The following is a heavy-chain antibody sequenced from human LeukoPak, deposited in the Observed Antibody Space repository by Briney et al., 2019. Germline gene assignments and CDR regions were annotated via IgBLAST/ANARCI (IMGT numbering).Heavy chain of an antibody. CDR1: GGSISSGTYY. V-gene: IGHV4-61*02. CDR2: INTSGTT. Sequence: SETLSLTCSVSGGSISSGTYYWSWIRQPAGKGLEWIGRINTSGTTNYDPSLKSRVTISVDTSKNQFSLKLSSVTAAGTAVYYCTRDQVIRGVVDWGQGTLVTVSS. D-gene: IGHD3-10*01. CDR3: TRDQVIRGVVD. J-gene: IGHJ4*02.